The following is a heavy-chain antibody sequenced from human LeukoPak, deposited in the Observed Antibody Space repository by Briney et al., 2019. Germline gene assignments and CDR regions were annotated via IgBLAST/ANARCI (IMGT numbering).Heavy chain of an antibody. V-gene: IGHV4-38-2*02. CDR3: ARVTYSVFDY. CDR2: IYHSGST. CDR1: GYSISSGYY. Sequence: SETLSLTCTVSGYSISSGYYWGWIRQPPGKGLEWIGSIYHSGSTYYNPSLKSRVTISVDTSKNQFSLKLSSVTAADTAVYYCARVTYSVFDYWGQGTLVTVFS. J-gene: IGHJ4*02. D-gene: IGHD2-21*01.